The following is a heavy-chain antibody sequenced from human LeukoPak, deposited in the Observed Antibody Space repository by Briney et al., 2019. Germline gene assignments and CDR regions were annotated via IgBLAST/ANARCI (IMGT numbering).Heavy chain of an antibody. CDR3: AIVLQPGGYYLYYYNGMDV. V-gene: IGHV3-23*01. D-gene: IGHD3-22*01. CDR2: IRGSESRT. J-gene: IGHJ6*02. CDR1: GFTFSDYA. Sequence: GGSLRLSCAASGFTFSDYAMSWVRQAPGKGLEWVSAIRGSESRTYYADSVKGRFTISRDNSKNTLYLQMNSLRAEDTAVYYCAIVLQPGGYYLYYYNGMDVWGQGTTVTVSS.